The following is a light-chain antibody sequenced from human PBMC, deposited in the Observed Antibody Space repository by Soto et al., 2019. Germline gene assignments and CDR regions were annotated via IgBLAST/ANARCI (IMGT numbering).Light chain of an antibody. V-gene: IGLV2-14*01. CDR1: SSDVGGYNY. CDR3: SSYTSSSTVV. Sequence: QSVLTQPASVSGSPGQSITISCTGTSSDVGGYNYVSWYQQHPGKAPKLMIYDVSNRPSGVSNRFSGSKSANTASLTISGLQAEDEADYYCSSYTSSSTVVFGGGTQLTV. CDR2: DVS. J-gene: IGLJ2*01.